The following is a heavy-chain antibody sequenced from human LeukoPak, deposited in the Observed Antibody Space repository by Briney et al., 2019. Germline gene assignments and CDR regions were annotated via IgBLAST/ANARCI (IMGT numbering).Heavy chain of an antibody. CDR2: ISVDGGSI. J-gene: IGHJ4*02. CDR3: AKDIRAVVGTGLDY. D-gene: IGHD6-19*01. V-gene: IGHV3-9*01. CDR1: GFTFDDYA. Sequence: GRSLRLSCAASGFTFDDYAMRWVRHAPGKGLEWVSEISVDGGSIGYADSVKGRFTISRDNAKKSLYLQMNNLRAEDTTLYYCAKDIRAVVGTGLDYWGQGTLVTASP.